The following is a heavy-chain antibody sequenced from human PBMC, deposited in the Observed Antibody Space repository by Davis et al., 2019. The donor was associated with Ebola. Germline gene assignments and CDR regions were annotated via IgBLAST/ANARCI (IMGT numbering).Heavy chain of an antibody. D-gene: IGHD6-19*01. J-gene: IGHJ6*02. CDR2: ITTSSSYI. CDR3: AREWAGEYGMDV. Sequence: PGGSLRLSCEGSGFSFTGYTLNWVRQVPGKRLEWVASITTSSSYIYYGDSVKGRFTISRDNAKNSLFLQMNSLTAGDTGIYYCAREWAGEYGMDVWGQGTTVTVSS. CDR1: GFSFTGYT. V-gene: IGHV3-21*04.